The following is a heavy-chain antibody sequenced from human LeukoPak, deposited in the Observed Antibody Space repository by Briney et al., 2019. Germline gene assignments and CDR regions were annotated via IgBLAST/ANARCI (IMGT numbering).Heavy chain of an antibody. J-gene: IGHJ4*02. CDR2: IYYSGST. V-gene: IGHV4-59*01. D-gene: IGHD1-7*01. CDR3: ARARYNWNYGPFDY. CDR1: GGSISSYY. Sequence: PSETLSLTCTVSGGSISSYYWSWIRQPPGKGLEWIGYIYYSGSTNYNPSLKSRVTISVDTSKNQFSLKLSSVTAADTAVYYCARARYNWNYGPFDYWGQGTLVTVS.